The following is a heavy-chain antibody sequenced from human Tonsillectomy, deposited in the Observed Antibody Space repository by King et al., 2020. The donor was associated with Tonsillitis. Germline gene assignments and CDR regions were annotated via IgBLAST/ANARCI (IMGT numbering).Heavy chain of an antibody. CDR1: GGTFSSYA. Sequence: QLVQSGAEVKKPGSSVKVSCKASGGTFSSYAISWVRQAPGQGLEWMGRIIPILGIANYAQRFQGRVTITADKSTTTAYMELSSLRSEDTAVYYCARGWERRGRSAAGKGRAAAGMERGRLGCEDTAVYYCARDVNVVVIKNWFDPWGQGTLVTVSS. CDR3: ARGWERRGRSAAGKGRAAAGMERGRLGCEDTAVYYCARDVNVVVIKNWFDP. V-gene: IGHV1-69*09. J-gene: IGHJ5*02. D-gene: IGHD3-22*01. CDR2: IIPILGIA.